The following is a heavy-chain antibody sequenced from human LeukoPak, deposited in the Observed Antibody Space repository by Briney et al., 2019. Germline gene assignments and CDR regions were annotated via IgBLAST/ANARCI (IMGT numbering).Heavy chain of an antibody. CDR1: GYTFNTYA. J-gene: IGHJ4*02. CDR2: INTNTGNP. Sequence: ASVKVSCKASGYTFNTYAMNWVRQAPGQGLEWMGWINTNTGNPTYAQGFTGRFVFSLDTSVSTAYLQISSLRAEDTGVYYCARVAVAGTRKGFDYWGQGTLVTVSS. V-gene: IGHV7-4-1*02. D-gene: IGHD6-19*01. CDR3: ARVAVAGTRKGFDY.